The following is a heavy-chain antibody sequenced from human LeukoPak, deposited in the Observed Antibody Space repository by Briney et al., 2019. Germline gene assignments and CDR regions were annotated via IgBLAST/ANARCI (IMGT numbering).Heavy chain of an antibody. D-gene: IGHD3-10*01. CDR1: GGSFSGYY. CDR3: ARAGDGSGSYYEP. CDR2: INHSGST. J-gene: IGHJ5*02. V-gene: IGHV4-34*01. Sequence: SETLSLTCAVYGGSFSGYYWNWIRQPPGNGLEWIGEINHSGSTNYNPSLKSRVTISVDTSKNQFSLKLSSVTAADTAVYYCARAGDGSGSYYEPWGQGTLVTVSS.